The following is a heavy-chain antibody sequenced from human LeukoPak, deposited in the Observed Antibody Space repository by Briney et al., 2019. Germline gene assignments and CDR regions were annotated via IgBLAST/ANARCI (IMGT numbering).Heavy chain of an antibody. CDR2: INHSGST. CDR3: ARRGPMIVVDNAFDI. D-gene: IGHD3-22*01. Sequence: SETLSLTCAVYGGSFSGYYWSWIRQPPGKGLEWIGEINHSGSTNYNPSLKSRVTISVDTSKNQFSLKLSSVTAADTAVYYCARRGPMIVVDNAFDIWGQGTMVTVSS. CDR1: GGSFSGYY. V-gene: IGHV4-34*01. J-gene: IGHJ3*02.